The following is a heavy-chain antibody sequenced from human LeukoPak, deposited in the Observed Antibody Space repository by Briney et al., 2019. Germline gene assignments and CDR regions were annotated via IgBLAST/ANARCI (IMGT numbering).Heavy chain of an antibody. CDR2: MHPNSGGT. D-gene: IGHD3-22*01. Sequence: ASVKVSCKASGYTFTSYDINWVRQATGQGLEWMGWMHPNSGGTNYAQNFQGRVTMTRDTSTTTAYMELSRLTSDDTAVYYCASLAHFDGSTYYPDFWGQGTLVTVSS. V-gene: IGHV1-2*02. J-gene: IGHJ4*02. CDR1: GYTFTSYD. CDR3: ASLAHFDGSTYYPDF.